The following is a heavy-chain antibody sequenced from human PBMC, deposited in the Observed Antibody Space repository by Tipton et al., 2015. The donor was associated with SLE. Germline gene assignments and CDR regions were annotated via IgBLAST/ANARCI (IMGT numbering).Heavy chain of an antibody. CDR1: GYTFTGYY. Sequence: QSGPEVKKPGASVKVSCKASGYTFTGYYIHWVRQAPGQGLEWMGRINPNSGGTNYAQKFQGSVTMTRDTSINTAYMELSRLRSDDTAVYYCASPRSGGDYYYGMDVWGQGTTVTVSS. CDR3: ASPRSGGDYYYGMDV. D-gene: IGHD2-15*01. V-gene: IGHV1-2*06. CDR2: INPNSGGT. J-gene: IGHJ6*02.